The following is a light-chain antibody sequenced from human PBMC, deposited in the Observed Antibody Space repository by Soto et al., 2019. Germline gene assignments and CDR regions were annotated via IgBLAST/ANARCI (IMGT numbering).Light chain of an antibody. CDR2: EVS. V-gene: IGLV2-14*01. J-gene: IGLJ1*01. CDR3: SSYTSSRPYV. CDR1: SSDVGDYNY. Sequence: QSALIQPASVSGSPGQSITISCTGTSSDVGDYNYVSWYQQPPGKAPKLMIYEVSTRPSGVSNRFSGSKSGNTASLTISGLQAEDEADYYCSSYTSSRPYVFGTGTKVTVL.